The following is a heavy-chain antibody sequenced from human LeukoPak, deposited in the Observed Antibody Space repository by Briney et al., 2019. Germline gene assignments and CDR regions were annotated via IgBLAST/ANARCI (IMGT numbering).Heavy chain of an antibody. V-gene: IGHV3-7*01. CDR3: AELGITMIGGV. D-gene: IGHD3-10*02. J-gene: IGHJ6*04. Sequence: PGGSLRLSCAASEFTFSSYWMSWVRQAPGKGLEWVANIKQDGGETYYVDSVKGRFTISRDNTKKSLYLQMNSLRAEDTAVYYCAELGITMIGGVWGKGTTVTISS. CDR2: IKQDGGET. CDR1: EFTFSSYW.